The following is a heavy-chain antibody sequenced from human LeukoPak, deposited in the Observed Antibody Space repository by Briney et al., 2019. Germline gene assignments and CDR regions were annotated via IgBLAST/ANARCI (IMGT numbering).Heavy chain of an antibody. D-gene: IGHD2-15*01. CDR1: GFTFSSYA. V-gene: IGHV3-30-3*01. J-gene: IGHJ4*02. Sequence: PGGSLRLSCAASGFTFSSYAMHWVRQAPGKGLEWVAVISYDGSNKYYADSVKGRFTISRDNSKNTLYLQMNSLRAEDTAVYYCARAVVGYYFDYWGQGTLVTVSS. CDR3: ARAVVGYYFDY. CDR2: ISYDGSNK.